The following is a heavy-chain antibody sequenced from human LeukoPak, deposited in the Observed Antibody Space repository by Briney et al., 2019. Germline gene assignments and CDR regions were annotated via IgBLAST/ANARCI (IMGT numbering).Heavy chain of an antibody. CDR2: ISYDGSNK. D-gene: IGHD5-12*01. CDR3: ARDEMATIPH. J-gene: IGHJ4*02. Sequence: GGSLRLSCAASGFTFSSYAMHWVRQAPGKGLEWVAVISYDGSNKYYADSVKGRFTISRDNSKNTLYLQMNSLGAEDTAVYYCARDEMATIPHWGQGTLVTVSS. CDR1: GFTFSSYA. V-gene: IGHV3-30-3*01.